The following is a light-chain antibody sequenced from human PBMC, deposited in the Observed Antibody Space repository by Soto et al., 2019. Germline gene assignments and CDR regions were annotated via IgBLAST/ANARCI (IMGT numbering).Light chain of an antibody. CDR3: QPYNNWT. CDR2: GAS. J-gene: IGKJ1*01. V-gene: IGKV3-15*01. CDR1: QSVSSN. Sequence: EIVMTQSPATLSVSPGERATLSCRASQSVSSNLAWYQQKPGQAPRLLIYGASTRATGIPARFSGSGSGTEFTLTISSLQSEDFAVYYCQPYNNWTFGQGTKVEIK.